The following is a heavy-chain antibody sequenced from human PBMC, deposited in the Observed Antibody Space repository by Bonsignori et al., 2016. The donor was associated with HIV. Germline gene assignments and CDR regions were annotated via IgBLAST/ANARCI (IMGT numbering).Heavy chain of an antibody. CDR1: GASIGSGTYY. V-gene: IGHV4-61*02. D-gene: IGHD6-19*01. Sequence: QVQLQESGPGLVKPSQTLSLSCNVSGASIGSGTYYWNWIRQPAGKGLEWIGRIYTSGTTNYNPSLKRRVSISLDMSKNQFSLHLNAVTAADTALYYCVRDQGRAVDDAFDIWGPGDNGHRLF. CDR3: VRDQGRAVDDAFDI. CDR2: IYTSGTT. J-gene: IGHJ3*02.